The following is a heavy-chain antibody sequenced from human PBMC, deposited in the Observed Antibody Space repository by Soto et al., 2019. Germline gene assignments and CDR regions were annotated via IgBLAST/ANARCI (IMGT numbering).Heavy chain of an antibody. CDR2: IIPIFGTA. J-gene: IGHJ6*02. Sequence: QVQLVQSGAEVKKPGSSVKVSCKASGGTFSSYAISWVRQAPGQGLEWMGGIIPIFGTANYAQKFQGRVTITADESTSTAYMELSSLRSEDTAVYYCARDRDYYDSSGYLSEHYYYYGMDVWGQGTTVTVS. D-gene: IGHD3-22*01. CDR1: GGTFSSYA. V-gene: IGHV1-69*01. CDR3: ARDRDYYDSSGYLSEHYYYYGMDV.